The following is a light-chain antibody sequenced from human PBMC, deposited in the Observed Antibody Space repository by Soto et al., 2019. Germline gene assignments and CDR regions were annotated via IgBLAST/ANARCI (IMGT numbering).Light chain of an antibody. J-gene: IGKJ5*01. CDR1: RSVSTN. CDR3: QQYDNSPIT. CDR2: GAS. V-gene: IGKV3-20*01. Sequence: EIAMTQSPATLSVSPGERATLSGRASRSVSTNLAWYQQKPGQAPRLLIYGASSRATGIPDRFSGTGSETDFTLTISRLEPEDFAVYYCQQYDNSPITFGQGTRLEIK.